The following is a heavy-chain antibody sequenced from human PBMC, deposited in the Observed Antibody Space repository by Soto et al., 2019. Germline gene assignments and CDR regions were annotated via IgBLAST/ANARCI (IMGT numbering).Heavy chain of an antibody. D-gene: IGHD3-22*01. J-gene: IGHJ4*02. V-gene: IGHV3-7*05. CDR2: IKLDGSEK. Sequence: EVQLVESGGGLVQPGGSLRLSCAASGFTFSSYWMSWVRQAPGKGLEWVADIKLDGSEKYYVDSVKGRFTISRDSAKNSLYLQMNSLRAEDTAVYYCATSNIYYDSSGYYQNFDYWGQGTLVTVSS. CDR3: ATSNIYYDSSGYYQNFDY. CDR1: GFTFSSYW.